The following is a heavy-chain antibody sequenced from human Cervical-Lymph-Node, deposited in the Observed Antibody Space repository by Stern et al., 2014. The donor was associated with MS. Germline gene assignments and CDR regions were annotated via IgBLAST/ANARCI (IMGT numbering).Heavy chain of an antibody. D-gene: IGHD2-2*01. V-gene: IGHV4-59*01. Sequence: QLQLQELGPGLVKPSETLSLTCTVSGGSIYNYYWTWIRQPPGKGLEWIGHIDYSGSTNYNPSLESRVTMSVDSSKNEFSLILTSVTAADTAVYYCARALRNAYTWFDPWGQGTLVTVSS. CDR1: GGSIYNYY. CDR2: IDYSGST. J-gene: IGHJ5*01. CDR3: ARALRNAYTWFDP.